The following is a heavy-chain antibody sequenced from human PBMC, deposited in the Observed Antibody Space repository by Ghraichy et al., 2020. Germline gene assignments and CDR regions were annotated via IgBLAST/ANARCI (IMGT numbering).Heavy chain of an antibody. CDR1: GGSISSGGYY. CDR3: ARGGRGSGEDI. CDR2: IYYSGST. D-gene: IGHD3-10*01. Sequence: SETLSLTCTVSGGSISSGGYYWSWIRQHPGKGLEWIGYIYYSGSTYYNPSLKSRVTISVDTSKNQFSLKLSSVTAADTAVYYCARGGRGSGEDIWGQGTMVTVSS. V-gene: IGHV4-31*03. J-gene: IGHJ3*02.